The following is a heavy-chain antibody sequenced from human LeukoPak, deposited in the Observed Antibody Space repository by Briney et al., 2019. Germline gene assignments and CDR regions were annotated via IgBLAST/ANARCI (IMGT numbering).Heavy chain of an antibody. CDR3: ARSSGSFSPGGFYYYYMDV. J-gene: IGHJ6*03. CDR2: INHSGST. V-gene: IGHV4-34*01. CDR1: GGSFSGYY. D-gene: IGHD1-26*01. Sequence: SETLSLTCAVYGGSFSGYYWSWIRQPPGKGLEWIGEINHSGSTNYNPSLKSRVTISVDTSKNQFSLKLSSVTAADTAVYYCARSSGSFSPGGFYYYYMDVWGKGTTVTVSS.